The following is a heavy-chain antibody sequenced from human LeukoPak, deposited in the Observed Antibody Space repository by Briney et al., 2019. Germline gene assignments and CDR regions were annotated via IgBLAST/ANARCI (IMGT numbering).Heavy chain of an antibody. Sequence: GRSLRLSCAASGFTFDDYAMHWVRQAPGKGLEWVSGISWNSGSIGYADSVKGRFTISRDNAKNSLYLQMNSPRAEDTALYYCAKIPGDGYNSGFDYWGQGTLATVSS. CDR1: GFTFDDYA. CDR2: ISWNSGSI. V-gene: IGHV3-9*01. D-gene: IGHD5-24*01. CDR3: AKIPGDGYNSGFDY. J-gene: IGHJ4*02.